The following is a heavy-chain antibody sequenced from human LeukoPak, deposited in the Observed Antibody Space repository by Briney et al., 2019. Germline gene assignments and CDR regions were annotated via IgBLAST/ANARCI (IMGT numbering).Heavy chain of an antibody. Sequence: GGSLRLSCAASRFTFSSYAMHWVRQAPGKGLEGVAVISYDGSNKYYADSVKGRFTISRDNSKNTLYLQMNSLRAEDTAVYYCARDRRYSGYDEGYFDYWGQGTLVTVSS. V-gene: IGHV3-30-3*01. CDR3: ARDRRYSGYDEGYFDY. CDR2: ISYDGSNK. J-gene: IGHJ4*02. CDR1: RFTFSSYA. D-gene: IGHD5-12*01.